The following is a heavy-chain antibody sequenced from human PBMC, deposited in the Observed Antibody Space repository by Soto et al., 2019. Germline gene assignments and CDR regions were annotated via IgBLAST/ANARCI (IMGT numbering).Heavy chain of an antibody. V-gene: IGHV4-61*01. D-gene: IGHD3-16*01. CDR1: DGSVNTGNYY. J-gene: IGHJ4*02. CDR3: AREEKQLSRYGGDFDY. Sequence: QVQLKESGPGLVKPSETLSLTCSVSDGSVNTGNYYWSWIRQPPGKGLEWIGHIYYIGTTNYNPSLKSRVTMSVVTSKNQYPLKVTSVTAADTAVYFCAREEKQLSRYGGDFDYWGQGILVTVSS. CDR2: IYYIGTT.